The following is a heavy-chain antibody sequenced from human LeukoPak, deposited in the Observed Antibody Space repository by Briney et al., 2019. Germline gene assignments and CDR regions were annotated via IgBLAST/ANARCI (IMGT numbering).Heavy chain of an antibody. CDR3: ARVGWPDYYYGMDV. J-gene: IGHJ6*02. CDR1: GFTFSSYA. CDR2: ISGSGGNT. Sequence: GGSLRLSCTASGFTFSSYAMSWVRQAPGKGLEWVSSISGSGGNTYYADSVKGRFTISRDNSKNTLYLQMNSLRAEDTAVYYCARVGWPDYYYGMDVWGQGTTVTVSS. V-gene: IGHV3-23*01. D-gene: IGHD3-10*01.